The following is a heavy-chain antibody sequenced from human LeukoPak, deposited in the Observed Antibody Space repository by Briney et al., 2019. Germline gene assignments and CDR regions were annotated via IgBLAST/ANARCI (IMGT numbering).Heavy chain of an antibody. J-gene: IGHJ4*02. CDR2: IKLDGSEK. CDR3: ARDQYDTWSRRGNFDS. V-gene: IGHV3-7*03. CDR1: RFTFGKYW. Sequence: PGGSLRLSCVASRFTFGKYWMSWVRQAPGKGVEWGANIKLDGSEKNYVDSVKGRFTISRDNTKNSLYLQMNSLRAEDTAVFYCARDQYDTWSRRGNFDSWGQGTLVIVSS. D-gene: IGHD3-3*01.